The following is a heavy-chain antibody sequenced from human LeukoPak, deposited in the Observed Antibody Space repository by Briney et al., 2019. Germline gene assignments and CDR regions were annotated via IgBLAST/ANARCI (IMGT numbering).Heavy chain of an antibody. CDR2: INPNSGGT. D-gene: IGHD2-8*01. CDR1: GYTFTGYQ. Sequence: ASVTVTCKSGGYTFTGYQLNCLSQAPGQGLEWMGWINPNSGGTNYAQNFQGRVTMTRDTSISTAYMELSRLESDDTAVYYCARINGYWGQGTLVTVSS. V-gene: IGHV1-2*02. J-gene: IGHJ4*02. CDR3: ARINGY.